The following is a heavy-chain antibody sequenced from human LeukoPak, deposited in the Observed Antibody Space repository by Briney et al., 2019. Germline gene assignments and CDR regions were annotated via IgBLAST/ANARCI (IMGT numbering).Heavy chain of an antibody. V-gene: IGHV3-23*01. D-gene: IGHD3-10*01. CDR2: ISSSGGST. CDR1: GFTFSSYA. Sequence: GGSLRLSCAASGFTFSSYAVNWVRQAPGKGLEWVSGISSSGGSTYYADSVKGRFTISRDNSKNTLYLQMSSLRAEDTAVYYCAKDLRDHFGSGLFDYWGQGTLVTVSS. J-gene: IGHJ4*02. CDR3: AKDLRDHFGSGLFDY.